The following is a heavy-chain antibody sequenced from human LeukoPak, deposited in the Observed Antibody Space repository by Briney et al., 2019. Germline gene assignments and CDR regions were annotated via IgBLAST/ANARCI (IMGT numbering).Heavy chain of an antibody. J-gene: IGHJ4*02. CDR3: ARHWEGPFDY. D-gene: IGHD1-26*01. CDR2: IYYSGST. Sequence: KPSETLSLTCTVSGGSISSYYWSWIRQPPGKGLEWIGYIYYSGSTNYNPSLKSRVTISIDTSKNQFSLKLSSVAAADTAVYYCARHWEGPFDYWGQGTLVTVSS. CDR1: GGSISSYY. V-gene: IGHV4-59*08.